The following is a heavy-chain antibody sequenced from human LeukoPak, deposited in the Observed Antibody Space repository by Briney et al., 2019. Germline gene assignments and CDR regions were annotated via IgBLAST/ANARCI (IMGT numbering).Heavy chain of an antibody. CDR2: ISSSGSTI. CDR3: AKDLERHIVVVTASAVDY. Sequence: GGSLRLSCAASGFTFSSYSMNWVRQAPGKGLEWVSYISSSGSTIDYADSVKGRFTISRDNSKNTLYLQMNSLRAEDTAVYYCAKDLERHIVVVTASAVDYWGQGILVTVSS. CDR1: GFTFSSYS. V-gene: IGHV3-48*01. J-gene: IGHJ4*02. D-gene: IGHD2-21*02.